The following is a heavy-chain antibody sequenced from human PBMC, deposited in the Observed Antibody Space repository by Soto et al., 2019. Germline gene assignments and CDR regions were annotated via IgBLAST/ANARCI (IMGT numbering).Heavy chain of an antibody. J-gene: IGHJ4*02. CDR3: AREMWTRSGPQNFFDY. D-gene: IGHD6-25*01. V-gene: IGHV1-18*01. Sequence: VKVSCKASGYGFTIYGISWVRQAPGQGLEWMGWISPYSGNTRYPENLQGRVTMTTDTSTSTAYMELRSLRSDDTAVYYCAREMWTRSGPQNFFDYWGQGALVTVSS. CDR1: GYGFTIYG. CDR2: ISPYSGNT.